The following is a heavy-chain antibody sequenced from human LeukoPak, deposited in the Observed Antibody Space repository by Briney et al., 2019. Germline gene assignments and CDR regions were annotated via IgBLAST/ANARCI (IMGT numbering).Heavy chain of an antibody. J-gene: IGHJ6*02. CDR1: GFTFSTYW. V-gene: IGHV3-7*01. D-gene: IGHD3-10*01. Sequence: PGGSLGLSCAASGFTFSTYWMSWVRQAPGKGLEWVANIRQDGSAKYYLDSVKGRFTISRDNAKNSLYLQMNSLRAEDTAVYSCTRDRQGPKLYEMHVWGQGTTVTVSS. CDR2: IRQDGSAK. CDR3: TRDRQGPKLYEMHV.